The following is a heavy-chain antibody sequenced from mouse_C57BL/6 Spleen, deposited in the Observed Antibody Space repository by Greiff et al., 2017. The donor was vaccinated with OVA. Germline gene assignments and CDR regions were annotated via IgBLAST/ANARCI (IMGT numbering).Heavy chain of an antibody. J-gene: IGHJ4*01. Sequence: EVQLQQSGPELVKPGASVKIPCKASGYTFTDYNMAWVKQSHGKSLEWIGDINPNNGGTIYNQKVKGKATLTVEKSSSTAYMDLLSLTSEDTAVYYCARWNYGVYAMDYWGQGTSVTVSS. D-gene: IGHD1-1*02. CDR2: INPNNGGT. CDR3: ARWNYGVYAMDY. V-gene: IGHV1-18*01. CDR1: GYTFTDYN.